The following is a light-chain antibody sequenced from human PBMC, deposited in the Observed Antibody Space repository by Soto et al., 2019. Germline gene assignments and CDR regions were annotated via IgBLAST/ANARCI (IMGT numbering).Light chain of an antibody. CDR3: LQHYSWPWT. CDR2: RIF. J-gene: IGKJ1*01. CDR1: QSVSGY. Sequence: EIVMTQSPGTVSVFPGETVTLSCRASQSVSGYLDWFHQKPGQAPRLVLLRIFTRAIGVPARFSGSGSETEFTLTISGLQSEVSGVYYCLQHYSWPWTFGQGTKVEIK. V-gene: IGKV3-15*01.